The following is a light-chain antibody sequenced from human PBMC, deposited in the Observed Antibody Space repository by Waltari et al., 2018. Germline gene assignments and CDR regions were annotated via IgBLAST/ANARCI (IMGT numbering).Light chain of an antibody. CDR2: KAS. V-gene: IGKV1-5*03. J-gene: IGKJ1*01. CDR1: QSITNW. CDR3: QQYDYYWT. Sequence: DIQMTQSPSTLSASVGDRVTITCRASQSITNWLAWYQQKPGKAPKLLIYKASNLESGVPSRFSGSGSGTEFTHTISSLQPDDFATYYCQQYDYYWTFGQGTKVEIK.